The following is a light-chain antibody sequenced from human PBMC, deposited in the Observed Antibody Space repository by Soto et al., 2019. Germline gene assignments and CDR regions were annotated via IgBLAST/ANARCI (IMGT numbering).Light chain of an antibody. V-gene: IGLV2-14*01. Sequence: QSALTQPASVSGSPGQSITISCTGTSSDVGAYNFVSWYQRHPGKVPKVIIYEVSNRPSGISNRFSGSKSGNTASLTISGLQAEDEADYFCISYAGSYTLYVFGTGTKVTVL. J-gene: IGLJ1*01. CDR1: SSDVGAYNF. CDR3: ISYAGSYTLYV. CDR2: EVS.